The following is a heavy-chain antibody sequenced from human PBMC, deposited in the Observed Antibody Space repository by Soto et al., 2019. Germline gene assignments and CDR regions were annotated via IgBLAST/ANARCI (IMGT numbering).Heavy chain of an antibody. CDR2: ISSSGSTI. Sequence: GGSLRLSCAASGFTFSDYYNSWIRQAPGKGLEWVSYISSSGSTIYYADSVKGRFTISRDNAKNSLYLQMNSLRAEDTAVYYCAREHCSGGSCYSGHYYYMAVWGKGTTVTVSS. CDR3: AREHCSGGSCYSGHYYYMAV. J-gene: IGHJ6*03. V-gene: IGHV3-11*01. D-gene: IGHD2-15*01. CDR1: GFTFSDYY.